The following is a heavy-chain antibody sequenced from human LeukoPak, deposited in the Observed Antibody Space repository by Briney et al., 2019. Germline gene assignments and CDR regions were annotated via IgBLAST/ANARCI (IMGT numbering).Heavy chain of an antibody. J-gene: IGHJ4*02. CDR2: ISWNSASI. Sequence: HPGGSLRLSCTASGFTFDDYAMHWVRQAPGKGLEWVSGISWNSASIEYADSVKGRLTISRDNAKNSLYLQMNSLRAEDTALYYCAKDYDYVWGSYRSSFDVWGQGTLVTVSS. V-gene: IGHV3-9*01. CDR3: AKDYDYVWGSYRSSFDV. CDR1: GFTFDDYA. D-gene: IGHD3-16*02.